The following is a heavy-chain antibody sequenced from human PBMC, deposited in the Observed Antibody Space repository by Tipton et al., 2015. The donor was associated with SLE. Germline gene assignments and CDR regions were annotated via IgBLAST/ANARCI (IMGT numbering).Heavy chain of an antibody. Sequence: SLRLSCAASGFTFDDYGMSWVRQAPGKGLEWVSGINWNGGSTGYADSVKGRFTISRDNAKNSLYLQMNSLRAEDTAVYYCARVLDLETAILDYYYYYMDVWGKGITVIVSS. CDR1: GFTFDDYG. CDR2: INWNGGST. D-gene: IGHD5-18*01. J-gene: IGHJ6*03. V-gene: IGHV3-20*04. CDR3: ARVLDLETAILDYYYYYMDV.